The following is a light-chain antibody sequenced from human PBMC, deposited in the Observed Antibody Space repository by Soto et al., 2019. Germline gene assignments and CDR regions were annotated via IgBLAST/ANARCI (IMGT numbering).Light chain of an antibody. CDR1: QSISGF. CDR2: TAS. CDR3: QQYKYYST. V-gene: IGKV1-5*03. Sequence: DIQMTQSPSTLSASVGDRVTITCRASQSISGFLAWYHQKPGRAPKLLIYTASRLESGVPSRFSGSGFETEFILTISSLQPDDFATYYCQQYKYYSTFGQGTKVDIK. J-gene: IGKJ2*01.